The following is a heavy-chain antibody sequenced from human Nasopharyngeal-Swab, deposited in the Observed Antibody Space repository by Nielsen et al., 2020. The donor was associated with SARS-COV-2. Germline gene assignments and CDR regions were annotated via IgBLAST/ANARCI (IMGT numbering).Heavy chain of an antibody. V-gene: IGHV3-48*01. CDR3: ARDQGVNYDFWSGYNNWFDP. J-gene: IGHJ5*02. Sequence: GGSLRLSCAASGFTFSSYSMNWVRQAPGKGLGWVSYISSSSTIYYADSVKGRFTISRDNAKNSLYLQMNSLRAEDTAVYYCARDQGVNYDFWSGYNNWFDPWGQGTLVTVSS. CDR2: ISSSSTI. CDR1: GFTFSSYS. D-gene: IGHD3-3*01.